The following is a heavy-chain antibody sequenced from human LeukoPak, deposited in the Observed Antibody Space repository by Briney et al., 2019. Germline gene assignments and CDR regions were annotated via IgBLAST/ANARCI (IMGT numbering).Heavy chain of an antibody. J-gene: IGHJ4*02. V-gene: IGHV3-74*01. CDR1: GFTFSSYW. CDR3: ARYCTGSCYSGVDH. Sequence: PGGSLRLSCAASGFTFSSYWMHWVRQAPGKGLVWVSRINSDGTSTSYADSVKGRFTISRDNSKNTLYLQMNSLRAEDTAVYYCARYCTGSCYSGVDHWGQGTLVTVSS. CDR2: INSDGTST. D-gene: IGHD2-15*01.